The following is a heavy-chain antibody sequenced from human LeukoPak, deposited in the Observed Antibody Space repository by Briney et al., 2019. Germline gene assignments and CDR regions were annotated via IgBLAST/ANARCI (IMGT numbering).Heavy chain of an antibody. V-gene: IGHV1-69*13. Sequence: SVKVSCKASGGTFGSYAISWVRQAPGQGLEWMGGIIPIFGTANYAQKFQGRVTITADESTSTAYMELSSLRSEDTAVYYCARGSSYSSSSDYWGQGTLATVSS. J-gene: IGHJ4*02. CDR2: IIPIFGTA. D-gene: IGHD6-6*01. CDR3: ARGSSYSSSSDY. CDR1: GGTFGSYA.